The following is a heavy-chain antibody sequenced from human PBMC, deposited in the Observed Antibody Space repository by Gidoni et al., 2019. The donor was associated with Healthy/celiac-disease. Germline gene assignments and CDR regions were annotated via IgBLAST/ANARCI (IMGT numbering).Heavy chain of an antibody. CDR2: ISYDGSNK. CDR1: GFTFSSYG. J-gene: IGHJ4*02. D-gene: IGHD3-22*01. Sequence: QVQLVESGGGVVQPGRSLRLSCAASGFTFSSYGMHWVRQAPGKGLEWVAVISYDGSNKYYADSVKGRFTISRDNSKNTLYLQMNSLRAEDTAVYYCAKGDGGGYYVMTEFDYWGQGTLVTVSS. CDR3: AKGDGGGYYVMTEFDY. V-gene: IGHV3-30*18.